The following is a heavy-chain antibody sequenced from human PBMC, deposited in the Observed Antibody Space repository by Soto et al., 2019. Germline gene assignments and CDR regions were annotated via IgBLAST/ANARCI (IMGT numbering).Heavy chain of an antibody. CDR1: RLTFCIYL. D-gene: IGHD2-15*01. CDR3: AREFCSGGNCYTYYFDP. V-gene: IGHV3-74*01. J-gene: IGHJ5*02. CDR2: INTDGSNT. Sequence: LRLSCETSRLTFCIYLKHWVRHAPGQGLVWVSHINTDGSNTNYADSVKGRFTISRDNAKSTLFLQMNSLSDEDTAVYYCAREFCSGGNCYTYYFDPWGQGIPVTVSS.